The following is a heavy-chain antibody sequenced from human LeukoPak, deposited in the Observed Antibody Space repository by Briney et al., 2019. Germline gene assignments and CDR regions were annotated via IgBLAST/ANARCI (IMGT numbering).Heavy chain of an antibody. CDR1: GFTFSSYA. Sequence: GGSLRLSCAASGFTFSSYAMHWVRQAPGKGLEWVAVISYDGSNKYYADSVKGRFTISRDNSKNTLYLQMNSLRAEDTAVYYCAREYSGYEFGGGQGTLVTVSS. CDR3: AREYSGYEFG. D-gene: IGHD5-12*01. CDR2: ISYDGSNK. V-gene: IGHV3-30*14. J-gene: IGHJ4*02.